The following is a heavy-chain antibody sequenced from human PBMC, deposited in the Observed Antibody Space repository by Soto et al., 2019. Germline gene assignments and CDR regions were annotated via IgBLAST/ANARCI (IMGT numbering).Heavy chain of an antibody. V-gene: IGHV3-23*01. J-gene: IGHJ6*03. CDR1: GFTFSSYA. CDR2: ISGSGVST. Sequence: EVQLSESGGGLVQPGGSLRLSCVASGFTFSSYAMSWARQAPGKGLEWVSSISGSGVSTYYTDSVKGRFTISRDNSKNTLHLQMNSLRAEDAALYYCAKGGLYGSGSYNDYYYYMDVWGKGTTVTVSS. CDR3: AKGGLYGSGSYNDYYYYMDV. D-gene: IGHD3-10*01.